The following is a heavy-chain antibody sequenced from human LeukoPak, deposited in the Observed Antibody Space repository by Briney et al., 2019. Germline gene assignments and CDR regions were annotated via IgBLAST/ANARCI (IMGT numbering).Heavy chain of an antibody. V-gene: IGHV4-34*01. Sequence: SETLSLTCAVYGGSFSGYYWSWIRQPPGKGLEWIGEINHSGSTNYNPPLKSRVTISVDTSKNQFSLKLSSVTAADTAVYYCARVAAYCGGDCYQNDAFDIWGQGTMVTVSS. CDR2: INHSGST. D-gene: IGHD2-21*02. J-gene: IGHJ3*02. CDR3: ARVAAYCGGDCYQNDAFDI. CDR1: GGSFSGYY.